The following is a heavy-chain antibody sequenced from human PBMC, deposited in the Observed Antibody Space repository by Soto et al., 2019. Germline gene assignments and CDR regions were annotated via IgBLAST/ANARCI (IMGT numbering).Heavy chain of an antibody. CDR3: AMDSGSYMYVSD. J-gene: IGHJ4*02. CDR1: GYTFTSSG. CDR2: ISAYNGET. D-gene: IGHD1-26*01. Sequence: QVQLVQSGAEVKKPGASVKVSCKASGYTFTSSGFSWVRQAPGQGLEWMAWISAYNGETHYAQKFQGRVTMTTDTSTSTSYMEVRSLRSDDTAVYYCAMDSGSYMYVSDWVQGTLVTVSS. V-gene: IGHV1-18*01.